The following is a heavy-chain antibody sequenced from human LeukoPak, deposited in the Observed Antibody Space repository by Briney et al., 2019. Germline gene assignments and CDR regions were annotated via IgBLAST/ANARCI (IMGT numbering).Heavy chain of an antibody. Sequence: SETLSLTCTVSDGSISSGGNYWSWIRQHPGKGLEWIGYIYYSGSTYYNPSLKSRVTISLDTSKNQFSLKLTSVTAADTAVHYCTRDRWFDPCGQGTLVTVSS. V-gene: IGHV4-31*03. CDR3: TRDRWFDP. CDR1: DGSISSGGNY. J-gene: IGHJ5*02. CDR2: IYYSGST.